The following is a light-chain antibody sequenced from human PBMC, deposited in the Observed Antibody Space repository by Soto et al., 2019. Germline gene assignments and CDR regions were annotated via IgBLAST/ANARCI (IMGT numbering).Light chain of an antibody. CDR2: EVS. V-gene: IGLV2-14*01. CDR1: SSDIGAHNY. Sequence: QSALTQPASVSGSPGQSITISCTGTSSDIGAHNYVSWYQQHPGKAPKLIIYEVSNRPSGVSSRFSGSKSGNAASLTISGLQAEDETDYYCSSYTPSSTWVFGGGTKLTVL. J-gene: IGLJ3*02. CDR3: SSYTPSSTWV.